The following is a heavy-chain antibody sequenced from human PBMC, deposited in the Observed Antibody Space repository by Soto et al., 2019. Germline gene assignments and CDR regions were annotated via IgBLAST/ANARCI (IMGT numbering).Heavy chain of an antibody. J-gene: IGHJ4*02. V-gene: IGHV4-34*02. CDR3: ARVGPKTYYDPLTASEFDS. CDR1: GGSFRGYY. D-gene: IGHD3-9*01. Sequence: QVQLQQWGARLLKPSETLSLTCAVYGGSFRGYYWSWIRQSPGKGLEWIAEINDIGSTNYNPSLQSRVSISVDPSKNHFSLKLSSVTAADTAVYYCARVGPKTYYDPLTASEFDSWGQGTLVTVSS. CDR2: INDIGST.